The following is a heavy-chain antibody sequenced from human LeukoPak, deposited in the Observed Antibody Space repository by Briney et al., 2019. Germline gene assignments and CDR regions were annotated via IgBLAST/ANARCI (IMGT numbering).Heavy chain of an antibody. D-gene: IGHD3-9*01. CDR1: GGSISSSSYY. V-gene: IGHV4-39*07. CDR2: IYYSGST. J-gene: IGHJ5*02. Sequence: PSETLSLTCTVSGGSISSSSYYWGWIRQPPGKGLEWIGSIYYSGSTYYNPSLKSRVTISVDTSKNQFSLKLSSVTAADTAVYYCAREPVTSDYDILTGYPWGQGTLVTVSS. CDR3: AREPVTSDYDILTGYP.